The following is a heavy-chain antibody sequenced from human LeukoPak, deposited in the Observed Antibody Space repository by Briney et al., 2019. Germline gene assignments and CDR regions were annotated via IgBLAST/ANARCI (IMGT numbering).Heavy chain of an antibody. CDR1: GLTFSSCA. D-gene: IGHD3-3*01. Sequence: PGKSLRLSCEDSGLTFSSCAMHWVRQAPGKGLEWLAAISYDGNTEHYAASVKGRVTISRDNSKNTLYLRLSSLRPEDTAVYYCAKDPSRGLLDIWSGPDYWGQGTLVTVSS. CDR2: ISYDGNTE. V-gene: IGHV3-30*18. CDR3: AKDPSRGLLDIWSGPDY. J-gene: IGHJ4*02.